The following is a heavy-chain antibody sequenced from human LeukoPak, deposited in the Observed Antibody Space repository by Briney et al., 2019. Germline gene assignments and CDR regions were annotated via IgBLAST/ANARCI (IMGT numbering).Heavy chain of an antibody. CDR3: ARGTIAADGYYYFDY. V-gene: IGHV3-7*04. CDR2: IKQDGSEK. J-gene: IGHJ4*02. Sequence: TGGSLRLSCAASGFTFSSYWMSWVRQAPGKGLEWVANIKQDGSEKYYVDSVKGRFTISRDNAKNSLYLQMNSLRAEDTAVYYCARGTIAADGYYYFDYWGQGTQVTVSS. CDR1: GFTFSSYW. D-gene: IGHD6-13*01.